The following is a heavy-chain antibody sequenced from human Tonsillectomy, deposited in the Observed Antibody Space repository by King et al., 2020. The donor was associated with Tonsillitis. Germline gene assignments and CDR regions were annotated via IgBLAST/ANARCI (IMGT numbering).Heavy chain of an antibody. J-gene: IGHJ4*02. D-gene: IGHD3-3*01. V-gene: IGHV1-2*02. CDR1: GYTFTGYY. Sequence: QLVQSGAEVKKPGASVKVSCEASGYTFTGYYIHWVRQAPGQGLEWMGWINPKSGGANNAQEFQGRVTMTRDMAISTDYMELSRLKSDDTAVDYCVVEWWLPRWGQGTLVTVSS. CDR2: INPKSGGA. CDR3: VVEWWLPR.